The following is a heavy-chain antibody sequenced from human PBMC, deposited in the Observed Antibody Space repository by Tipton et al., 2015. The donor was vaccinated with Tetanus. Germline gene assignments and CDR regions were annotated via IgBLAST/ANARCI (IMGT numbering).Heavy chain of an antibody. CDR1: GFTVSSNY. CDR3: ARGVSPYYYYGMDV. D-gene: IGHD3-16*02. V-gene: IGHV3-53*01. J-gene: IGHJ6*02. Sequence: SLRLSCAASGFTVSSNYMSWVRQAPGKGLEWVSVIYSGGSTYYADSVKGRFTISRDNSKNTLYLQMNSLRAEDTAVYYCARGVSPYYYYGMDVWGQGTTVTVSS. CDR2: IYSGGST.